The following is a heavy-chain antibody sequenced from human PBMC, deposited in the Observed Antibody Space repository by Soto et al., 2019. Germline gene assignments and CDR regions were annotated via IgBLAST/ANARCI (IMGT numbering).Heavy chain of an antibody. Sequence: PGESLKISCKGSGYSFTSYWISWVRQMPGKGLEWMGRIDPSDSYTNYSPSFQGHVTISADKSISTAYLQWSSLKASDTAMYYCARQDPPVLRSWYYGSGKLGYCGQGTLVPVSS. CDR2: IDPSDSYT. CDR3: ARQDPPVLRSWYYGSGKLGY. CDR1: GYSFTSYW. V-gene: IGHV5-10-1*01. J-gene: IGHJ1*01. D-gene: IGHD3-10*01.